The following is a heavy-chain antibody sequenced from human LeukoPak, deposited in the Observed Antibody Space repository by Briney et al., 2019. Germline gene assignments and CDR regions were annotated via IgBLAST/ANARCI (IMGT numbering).Heavy chain of an antibody. CDR2: IYKSGHT. Sequence: SETLSLTCTVSGGSISNYDWRWIRQTPGKGLEWIGYIYKSGHTNYNPSLKRRVTISEDTCKKQHSLKISSVTAADTAVYYCARAEPPDPIAAAGTQFDYWGQGTLVTVSS. CDR1: GGSISNYD. V-gene: IGHV4-59*01. D-gene: IGHD6-13*01. J-gene: IGHJ4*02. CDR3: ARAEPPDPIAAAGTQFDY.